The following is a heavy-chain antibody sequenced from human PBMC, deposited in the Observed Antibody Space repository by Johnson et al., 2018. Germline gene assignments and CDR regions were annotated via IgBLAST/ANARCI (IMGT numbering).Heavy chain of an antibody. Sequence: QVQLQESGPGLVKPSETLTLTCNVSGGAINSNYWSWIRQTPGKGLEWLGYIHDSGSTKYNPSLRSRFTISVDTSKRLFSLRLSSVTAADTAMYYLARHVLGAFDPFAMWGQGTMVTVSS. CDR1: GGAINSNY. V-gene: IGHV4-59*01. CDR3: ARHVLGAFDPFAM. D-gene: IGHD3-16*01. CDR2: IHDSGST. J-gene: IGHJ3*02.